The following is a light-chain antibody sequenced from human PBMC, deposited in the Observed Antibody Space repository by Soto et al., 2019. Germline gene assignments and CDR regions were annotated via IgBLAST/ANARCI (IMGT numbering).Light chain of an antibody. CDR1: SSNIGSNY. V-gene: IGLV1-44*01. CDR2: SNS. Sequence: QSVLTQPPSASGTPGQRVTISCSGSSSNIGSNYVYWYQQLPGTAPKLLIHSNSQRPSGVPDRFSGSKSGTSASLAISGLQSEDEADYYCAAWDDSLNGFYVFGTGTKVTVL. J-gene: IGLJ1*01. CDR3: AAWDDSLNGFYV.